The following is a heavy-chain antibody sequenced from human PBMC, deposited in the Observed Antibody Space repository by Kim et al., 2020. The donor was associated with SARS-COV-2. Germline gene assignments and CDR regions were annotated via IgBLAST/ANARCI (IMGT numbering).Heavy chain of an antibody. V-gene: IGHV4-31*02. Sequence: SLKSRVTISVDTSKNPFSLKLSSVTAADTAVYYCARVSDSSGYYLYYFDYWGQGTLVTVSS. D-gene: IGHD3-22*01. CDR3: ARVSDSSGYYLYYFDY. J-gene: IGHJ4*02.